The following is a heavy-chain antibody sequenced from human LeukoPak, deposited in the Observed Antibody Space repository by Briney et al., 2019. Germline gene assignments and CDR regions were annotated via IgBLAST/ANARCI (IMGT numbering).Heavy chain of an antibody. CDR3: ARGRGYSYGPAMDV. CDR2: MNPNSGNT. CDR1: GYTFTSYD. J-gene: IGHJ6*04. V-gene: IGHV1-8*01. Sequence: GASVKVSCKASGYTFTSYDINWVRQATGQGLEWMGWMNPNSGNTGYAQKFQGRVTMTRNTSISTAYMELSSLRSEDTAVYSCARGRGYSYGPAMDVWGKGTTVTVSS. D-gene: IGHD5-18*01.